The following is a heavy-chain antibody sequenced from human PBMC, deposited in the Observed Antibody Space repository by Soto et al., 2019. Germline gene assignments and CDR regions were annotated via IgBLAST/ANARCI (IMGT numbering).Heavy chain of an antibody. J-gene: IGHJ6*04. CDR1: GRSFSGYY. V-gene: IGHV4-34*03. CDR2: INHSGST. CDR3: SMGGVAATRNPPYYYCGLNG. D-gene: IGHD1-26*01. Sequence: PSETLSLTCAVYGRSFSGYYWSWIRQPPGKGLEWIGEINHSGSTNYNPSLKSRVTISVDTSKNQFSLKLSSVTAADTAVYYCSMGGVAATRNPPYYYCGLNGWGKGTTVTVTS.